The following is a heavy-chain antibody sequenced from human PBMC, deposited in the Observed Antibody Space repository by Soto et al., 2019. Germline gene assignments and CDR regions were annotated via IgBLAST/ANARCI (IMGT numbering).Heavy chain of an antibody. CDR1: GFTFTSSA. J-gene: IGHJ6*02. D-gene: IGHD3-10*01. CDR3: AAPRVLLWFGELRDYYGMDV. Sequence: QMQLVQSGPEVKKPGTSVKVSCKASGFTFTSSAVQWVRQARGQRLEWIGWIVVGSGNTNYAQKFQERVTITRDMSTSTGYMELSSLRSEDTAVYYCAAPRVLLWFGELRDYYGMDVWGQGTTVTVSS. CDR2: IVVGSGNT. V-gene: IGHV1-58*01.